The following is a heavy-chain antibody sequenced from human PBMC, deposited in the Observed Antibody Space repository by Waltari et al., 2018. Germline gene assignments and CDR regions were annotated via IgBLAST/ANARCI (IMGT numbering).Heavy chain of an antibody. CDR2: IEKDGREA. V-gene: IGHV3-7*01. CDR3: AAGAGWLIDY. Sequence: DVQLVESGSGLVQPGGALRLSCAVSGFTFNTYWMNWVRQAPGEGREWVANIEKDGREANYVEYGKGRFTITRDNAKNSGYLQMNSLRVEDTAVYYWAAGAGWLIDYWGQGTLVTVSS. J-gene: IGHJ4*02. D-gene: IGHD6-19*01. CDR1: GFTFNTYW.